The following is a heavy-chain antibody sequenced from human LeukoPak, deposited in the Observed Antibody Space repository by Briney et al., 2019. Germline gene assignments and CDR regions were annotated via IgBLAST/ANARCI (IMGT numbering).Heavy chain of an antibody. CDR2: IYYSGST. V-gene: IGHV4-59*01. J-gene: IGHJ6*03. Sequence: PSETLSLTCTVSGGSISGYYWTWIRQPPGKGLEWIGYIYYSGSTNYNPSLKSRVTISVDTSKNQFSLKLSSVTAADTAVYYCARSRSGYHYMDVWGKGTTVTVSS. CDR3: ARSRSGYHYMDV. D-gene: IGHD2-15*01. CDR1: GGSISGYY.